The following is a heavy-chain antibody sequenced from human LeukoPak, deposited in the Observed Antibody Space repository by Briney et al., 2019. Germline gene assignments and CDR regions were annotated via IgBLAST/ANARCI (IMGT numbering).Heavy chain of an antibody. CDR2: ISSSSSYI. Sequence: PGGSLRLSCAASGFTFGSYSMNWVRQAPGKGLEWVSSISSSSSYIYYADSVKGRFTISRDNAKNSLYLQMNSLRAEDTAVYYCARDRDGDFDYWGQGTLVTVSS. D-gene: IGHD4-17*01. CDR1: GFTFGSYS. V-gene: IGHV3-21*01. J-gene: IGHJ4*02. CDR3: ARDRDGDFDY.